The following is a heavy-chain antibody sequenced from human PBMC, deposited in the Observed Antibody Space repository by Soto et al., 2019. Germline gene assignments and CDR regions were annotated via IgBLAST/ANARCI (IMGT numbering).Heavy chain of an antibody. CDR2: ISFNGDVT. CDR1: GFCLSAYY. CDR3: ARENGHPGHTNAMDC. J-gene: IGHJ6*02. D-gene: IGHD2-8*01. Sequence: GSLRLSCAASGFCLSAYYMGWIRPAPGKGLEWVSYISFNGDVTRYSDSVEGRFTVSRDNAKKSLYLQMNSLRVEDTAVYYCARENGHPGHTNAMDCWGQGTTVTVSS. V-gene: IGHV3-11*01.